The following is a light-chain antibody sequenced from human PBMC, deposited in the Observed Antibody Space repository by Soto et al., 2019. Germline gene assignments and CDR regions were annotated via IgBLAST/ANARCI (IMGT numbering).Light chain of an antibody. V-gene: IGKV3-11*01. Sequence: ILFTQSLFSLSVSTGERATLSCRASQIVSSYLAWYQQKPGQAPRLLIYDASNRDTGIPARFSGSGSGTDFTLTISRLQPEDFAIYYCRQHGSSPWTFGQGAKVDIK. J-gene: IGKJ1*01. CDR2: DAS. CDR1: QIVSSY. CDR3: RQHGSSPWT.